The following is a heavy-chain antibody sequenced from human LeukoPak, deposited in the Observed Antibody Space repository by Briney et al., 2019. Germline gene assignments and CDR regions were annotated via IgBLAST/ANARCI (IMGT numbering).Heavy chain of an antibody. D-gene: IGHD2-8*01. CDR1: GFTFSSSW. CDR3: ARDTDGNLDH. V-gene: IGHV3-7*01. J-gene: IGHJ4*02. CDR2: IKHDGSTK. Sequence: GGSLRLSCAASGFTFSSSWMACVRQAPGKGVEWVANIKHDGSTKHSVDSVAGRFTISRDNARNSLYLQMNSLRAEDTAVYYCARDTDGNLDHWGQGTLVTVSS.